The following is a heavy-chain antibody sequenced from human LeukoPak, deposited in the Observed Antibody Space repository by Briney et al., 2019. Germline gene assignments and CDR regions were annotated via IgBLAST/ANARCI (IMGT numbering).Heavy chain of an antibody. CDR3: ARVRWGGLYYFDY. V-gene: IGHV3-48*03. J-gene: IGHJ4*02. CDR1: GFTFSSYE. Sequence: GGSLRLSCAASGFTFSSYEMNWVRQAPGKGLEWVSYISNSGSTIYYTDSVKGRFTISRDNANNSLYLQMNSLRAEDTAVYYCARVRWGGLYYFDYWGQGTLVTVSS. D-gene: IGHD3-16*01. CDR2: ISNSGSTI.